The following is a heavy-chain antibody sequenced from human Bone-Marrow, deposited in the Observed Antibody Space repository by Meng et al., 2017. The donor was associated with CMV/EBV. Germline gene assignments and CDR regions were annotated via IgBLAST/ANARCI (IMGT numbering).Heavy chain of an antibody. D-gene: IGHD2-15*01. CDR3: VKERLTRSHSSFDS. Sequence: GESLKISCAASGFTFSADWMSWIRHIPEKGLERVANIREDGRDKYYIDSVKGRFAISRDNAKNSLYLQMNSLTAEDTAVYYCVKERLTRSHSSFDSWGQGTLVAVSS. CDR1: GFTFSADW. V-gene: IGHV3-7*01. CDR2: IREDGRDK. J-gene: IGHJ4*02.